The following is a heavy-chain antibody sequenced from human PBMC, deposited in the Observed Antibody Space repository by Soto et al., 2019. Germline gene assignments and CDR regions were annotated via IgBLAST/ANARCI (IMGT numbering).Heavy chain of an antibody. CDR2: IYATGTT. CDR3: VRDGTKTLRDWFDP. Sequence: SETLSLTCTVSGASISGFYWSWIRKSAGKGLEWIGRIYATGTTNYNPSLKSRVMMSVDTSKKQFSLKLRSVTAADTAVYYCVRDGTKTLRDWFDPWGQGISVTVSS. CDR1: GASISGFY. V-gene: IGHV4-4*07. J-gene: IGHJ5*02. D-gene: IGHD1-1*01.